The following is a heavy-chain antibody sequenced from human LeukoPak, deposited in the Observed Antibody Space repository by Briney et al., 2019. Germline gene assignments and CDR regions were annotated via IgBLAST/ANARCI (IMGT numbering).Heavy chain of an antibody. D-gene: IGHD6-13*01. CDR3: ARVTAAVYYYYMDV. V-gene: IGHV4-34*01. CDR1: GGSFSGYY. J-gene: IGHJ6*03. CDR2: INHSGST. Sequence: SETLSLTCGVYGGSFSGYYWSWLRQPPGKGLEWIGEINHSGSTNYKSSLKSRVTISVDTSKNQFSLKLSSVTAAETAGYYWARVTAAVYYYYMDVWGKRTTVTASS.